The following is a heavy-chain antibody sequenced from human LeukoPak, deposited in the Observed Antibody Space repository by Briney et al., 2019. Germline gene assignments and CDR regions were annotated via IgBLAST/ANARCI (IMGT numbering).Heavy chain of an antibody. CDR3: ARVSSSGWYFDY. J-gene: IGHJ4*02. CDR1: GFTFSSYA. D-gene: IGHD6-19*01. CDR2: ISGRGGST. Sequence: GGSLRLSCAASGFTFSSYAMTWVRQAPGKGLEWVSAISGRGGSTYYADSVKGRFTVSRENSKNTLYLQMNSLRAEDTAVYYCARVSSSGWYFDYWGQGTLVTVSS. V-gene: IGHV3-23*01.